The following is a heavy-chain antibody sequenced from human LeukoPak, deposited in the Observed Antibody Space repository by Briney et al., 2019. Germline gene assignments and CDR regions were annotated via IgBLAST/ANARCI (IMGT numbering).Heavy chain of an antibody. J-gene: IGHJ4*02. V-gene: IGHV4-34*01. Sequence: SETLSLTCAVYGGSFSGYYWSWIRQPPGKGLEWIGEINHSGSTNYNPSLKSRVTISVDTSKNQFSLKLSSVTAADTAVYYCARGDSSSWYREGYFDYWGQGTLVTVSS. CDR3: ARGDSSSWYREGYFDY. CDR1: GGSFSGYY. D-gene: IGHD6-13*01. CDR2: INHSGST.